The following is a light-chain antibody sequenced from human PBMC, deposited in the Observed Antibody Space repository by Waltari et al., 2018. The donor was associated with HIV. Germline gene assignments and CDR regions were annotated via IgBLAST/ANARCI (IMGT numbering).Light chain of an antibody. CDR1: SSNIGSNY. V-gene: IGLV1-47*01. CDR3: AAWDDSLSGRV. J-gene: IGLJ3*02. CDR2: RNN. Sequence: ASGTPGQRVTISCSGSSSNIGSNYVYWYQQLPGTAPKLLIYRNNQRPSGVPDRFSGSKSGTSASLAISGLRSEDEADYYCAAWDDSLSGRVFGGGTKLTVL.